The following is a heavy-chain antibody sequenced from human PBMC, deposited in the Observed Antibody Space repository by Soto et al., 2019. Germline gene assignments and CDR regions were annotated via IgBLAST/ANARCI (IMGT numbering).Heavy chain of an antibody. V-gene: IGHV3-23*04. CDR2: ISGSGGST. Sequence: VQLVQSGAEVKKPGASVKVSCKASGYTFSSYAMSWVRQAPGKGLEWVSAISGSGGSTYYADSVKGRFTISRDNSKNTLYLQMNSLRAEDTAVYYCAKEMPGTFDYWGQGTLVTVSS. J-gene: IGHJ4*02. CDR3: AKEMPGTFDY. CDR1: GYTFSSYA. D-gene: IGHD1-1*01.